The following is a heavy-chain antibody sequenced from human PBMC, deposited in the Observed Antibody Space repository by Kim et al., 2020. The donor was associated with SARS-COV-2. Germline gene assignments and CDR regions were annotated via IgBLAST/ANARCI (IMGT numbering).Heavy chain of an antibody. CDR1: GFTFSSYA. V-gene: IGHV3-23*01. J-gene: IGHJ3*02. Sequence: GGSLRLSCAASGFTFSSYAMSWVRQAPGKGLEWVSAISGSGGSTYYADSVKGRFTISRDNSKNTLYLQMNSLRAEDTAVYYCAKHLVLGGASPARDAFDIWGQGTMVTVSS. CDR2: ISGSGGST. D-gene: IGHD6-6*01. CDR3: AKHLVLGGASPARDAFDI.